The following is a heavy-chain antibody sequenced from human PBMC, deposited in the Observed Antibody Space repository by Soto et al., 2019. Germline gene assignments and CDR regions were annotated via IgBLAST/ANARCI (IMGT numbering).Heavy chain of an antibody. D-gene: IGHD2-2*01. Sequence: SETLSLTCTVSGGSISSSSYYWGWIRQPPGKGLEWIGSIYYSGSTYYNPSLKSRVTISVDTSKNQFSLKLSSVTAADTAVYYCARMLVPAAKANWFDPWGQGTLVTVSS. V-gene: IGHV4-39*01. CDR3: ARMLVPAAKANWFDP. J-gene: IGHJ5*02. CDR1: GGSISSSSYY. CDR2: IYYSGST.